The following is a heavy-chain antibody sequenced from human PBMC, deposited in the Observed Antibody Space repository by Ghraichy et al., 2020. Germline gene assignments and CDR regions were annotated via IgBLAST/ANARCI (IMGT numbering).Heavy chain of an antibody. D-gene: IGHD6-13*01. V-gene: IGHV3-74*01. J-gene: IGHJ4*02. Sequence: GESLNISCAASGFTFSSYWMHWVRQAPGKGLEWVSRVDGDGTGTSYADSVKGRFTISRDNAKNTCYLQLNSLTAEDTAVYYCTRGGSSLPDYWGQGTLVTVSS. CDR2: VDGDGTGT. CDR3: TRGGSSLPDY. CDR1: GFTFSSYW.